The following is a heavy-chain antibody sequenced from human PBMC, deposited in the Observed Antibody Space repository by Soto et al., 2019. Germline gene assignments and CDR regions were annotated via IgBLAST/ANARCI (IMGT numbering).Heavy chain of an antibody. CDR1: GFSLTTSGVG. D-gene: IGHD3-3*01. Sequence: QITLNESGPTLVKPRQTLTLTCTFSGFSLTTSGVGVGWIRQSPGKAPEWLALIYWDDDKRYSPSLKIRLTITKDTSKNQVVPTMADLDPADTATYYCAHRVLRTVFGLVTTTAIYFDFWGQGTPVAVSS. CDR3: AHRVLRTVFGLVTTTAIYFDF. V-gene: IGHV2-5*02. J-gene: IGHJ4*02. CDR2: IYWDDDK.